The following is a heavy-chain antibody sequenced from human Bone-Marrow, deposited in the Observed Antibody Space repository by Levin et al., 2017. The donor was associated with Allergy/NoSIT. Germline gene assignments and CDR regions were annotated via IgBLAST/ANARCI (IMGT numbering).Heavy chain of an antibody. CDR2: IKSKTDGGTT. CDR3: VFNSYHDSGSYNFDY. Sequence: PGGSLRLSCAASGFGFSGAWMTWVRQAPGKGLEWVGRIKSKTDGGTTEYGAPVKGRFTISRDDSKNTLYLQMNSLKTEDTAVYYCVFNSYHDSGSYNFDYWGQGTLVTVSS. CDR1: GFGFSGAW. D-gene: IGHD3-10*01. V-gene: IGHV3-15*01. J-gene: IGHJ4*02.